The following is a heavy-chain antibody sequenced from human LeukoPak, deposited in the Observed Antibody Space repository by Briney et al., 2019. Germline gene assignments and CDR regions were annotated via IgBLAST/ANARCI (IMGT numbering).Heavy chain of an antibody. CDR1: GFTVSSNY. D-gene: IGHD4-17*01. V-gene: IGHV3-66*01. CDR3: ASPRTTVTLGY. CDR2: IYSGGST. J-gene: IGHJ4*02. Sequence: GGSLRLSCAASGFTVSSNYMSWVRQAPGKGLEWVSVIYSGGSTYYADSVKGRFTISRDNSKNTLYLQMNSLRAEDTAVYYCASPRTTVTLGYWGQGTLVTVSS.